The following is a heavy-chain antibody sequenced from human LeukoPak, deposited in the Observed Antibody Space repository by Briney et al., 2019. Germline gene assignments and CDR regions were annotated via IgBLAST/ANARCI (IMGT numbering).Heavy chain of an antibody. CDR1: GDSVSSNSAA. V-gene: IGHV6-1*01. CDR3: AREGLKCSSTSCYYFDY. D-gene: IGHD2-2*01. Sequence: SQTLSLTCAISGDSVSSNSAAWSWIRQSPSRGLEWLGRTYYRSKWYNDYAVSVKSRITINPDTSKNQFSLQLNSVTPEDTAVYYCAREGLKCSSTSCYYFDYWGQGTLVTVSS. CDR2: TYYRSKWYN. J-gene: IGHJ4*02.